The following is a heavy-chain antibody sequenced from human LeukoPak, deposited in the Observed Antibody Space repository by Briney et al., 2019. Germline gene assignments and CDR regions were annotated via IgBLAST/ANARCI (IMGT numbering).Heavy chain of an antibody. CDR1: GFTFSNYN. V-gene: IGHV3-21*01. D-gene: IGHD5-12*01. J-gene: IGHJ6*03. CDR2: ITSSSSYV. Sequence: GGSLRLSCEASGFTFSNYNMNWVRQAPGQRLEWVSSITSSSSYVFYADSVKGRFTISRDNAQNSLYLQMNSLRAEDTAVYYCARDPYSGSYGNNYYYYMDVWGKGTTVTVSS. CDR3: ARDPYSGSYGNNYYYYMDV.